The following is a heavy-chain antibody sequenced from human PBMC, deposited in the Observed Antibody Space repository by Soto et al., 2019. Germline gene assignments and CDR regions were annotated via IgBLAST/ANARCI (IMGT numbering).Heavy chain of an antibody. Sequence: SETLALTFAVSGCSIGSGGYSWSWIRQAPGKGLEWIGYMYHSGSTYCNPSLKNRVTISVDRSTNQFSQKLGCVTRADTAVYYCASDGSYGSFDYWGQGTLVTVSS. D-gene: IGHD1-26*01. CDR1: GCSIGSGGYS. V-gene: IGHV4-30-2*01. CDR3: ASDGSYGSFDY. CDR2: MYHSGST. J-gene: IGHJ4*02.